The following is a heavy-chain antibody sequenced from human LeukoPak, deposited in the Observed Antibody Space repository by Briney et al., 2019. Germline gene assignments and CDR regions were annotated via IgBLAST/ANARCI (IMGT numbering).Heavy chain of an antibody. CDR3: AREWADPVGTIDAFDI. CDR2: MNPNSGNT. J-gene: IGHJ3*02. D-gene: IGHD1-26*01. Sequence: ASVKVSCKASGYTFTSYDINWVRQAPGHGLEWRGWMNPNSGNTGYAQKFQGRVTMTRNTSISTAYMELSSLRSEDTAVYYCAREWADPVGTIDAFDIWGQGTMVTVSS. V-gene: IGHV1-8*01. CDR1: GYTFTSYD.